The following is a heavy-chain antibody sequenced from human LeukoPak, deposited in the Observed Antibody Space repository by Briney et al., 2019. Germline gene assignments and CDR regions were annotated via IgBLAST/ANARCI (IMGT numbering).Heavy chain of an antibody. V-gene: IGHV1-69*06. Sequence: SVKVSCKASGGTFSSYAISWVRQAPGRGLEWMGGIIPIFGTANYAQKFQGRVTITADKSTSTAYMELSSLRSEDTAVYYCARDYGDYVFDYWGQGTLVTVSS. CDR3: ARDYGDYVFDY. D-gene: IGHD4-17*01. J-gene: IGHJ4*02. CDR1: GGTFSSYA. CDR2: IIPIFGTA.